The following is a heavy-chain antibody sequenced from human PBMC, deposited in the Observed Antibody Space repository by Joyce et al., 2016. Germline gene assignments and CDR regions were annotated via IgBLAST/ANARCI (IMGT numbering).Heavy chain of an antibody. J-gene: IGHJ4*02. CDR2: VGTDGNST. CDR3: VREDGDYFDY. D-gene: IGHD4-17*01. V-gene: IGHV3-64D*06. CDR1: GFTFSSYA. Sequence: EVQVVESGGGLVQPGGSLRLSCSASGFTFSSYAMHWVRQAPGNGLEYVSAVGTDGNSTYYADSVKGRFTISRDNSKNTVNLQMSSLRLEDTAVYYCVREDGDYFDYWGQGTLVTVSS.